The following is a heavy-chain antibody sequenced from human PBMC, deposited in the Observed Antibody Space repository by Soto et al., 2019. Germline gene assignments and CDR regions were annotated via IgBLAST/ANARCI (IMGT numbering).Heavy chain of an antibody. Sequence: PSETLSLTCAVYGGSFSGYYWSWIRQPPGKGLEWIGEINHSGSTNYNPSLKSRVTISVDTSKNQFSLKLSSVTAADTAVYCCARGHSSSGWLGYYYYYYMDVWGKGTTVTVSS. V-gene: IGHV4-34*01. D-gene: IGHD6-19*01. CDR3: ARGHSSSGWLGYYYYYYMDV. CDR1: GGSFSGYY. J-gene: IGHJ6*03. CDR2: INHSGST.